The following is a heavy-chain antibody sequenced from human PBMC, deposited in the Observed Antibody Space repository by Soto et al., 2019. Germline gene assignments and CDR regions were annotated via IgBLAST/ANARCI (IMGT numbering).Heavy chain of an antibody. D-gene: IGHD1-1*01. Sequence: QVQLVQSGAEVKKPGTSVTVSCPASGDTFINYAISCVRQAPGQGLEWMGWVSSYNGNTIYAQNFQDRVLMTTDTSTNTVFMELRNLRSDDSTVYDCARAHPVHAQLDFWGHGTLVTVSS. CDR1: GDTFINYA. CDR2: VSSYNGNT. V-gene: IGHV1-18*04. CDR3: ARAHPVHAQLDF. J-gene: IGHJ4*01.